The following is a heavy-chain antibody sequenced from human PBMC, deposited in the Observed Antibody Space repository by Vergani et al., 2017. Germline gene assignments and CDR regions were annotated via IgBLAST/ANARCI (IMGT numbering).Heavy chain of an antibody. CDR1: GGSISSYY. V-gene: IGHV3-7*03. J-gene: IGHJ6*02. D-gene: IGHD3-10*01. CDR2: IKQDGSEK. Sequence: VQLQESGPGLVKPSETLSLTCTVSGGSISSYYWSWVRQAPGKGLEWVANIKQDGSEKYYVDSVKGRFTISRDNAKNSLYLQMNSLRAEDTAVYYCARLYGSGSYDGCMDVWGQGTTVTVSS. CDR3: ARLYGSGSYDGCMDV.